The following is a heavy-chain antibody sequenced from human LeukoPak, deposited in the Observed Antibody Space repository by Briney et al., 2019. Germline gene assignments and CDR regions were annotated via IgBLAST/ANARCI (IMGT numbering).Heavy chain of an antibody. Sequence: PGRSLRLSCAASGFTFSTYGMHWVRQAPGKGLEWVAVVWYDGSNIHYVDSVKGRFTISRDNSKSTLYLQMNSLTAEDTAVYYCARGGYSGTYYFGYWGQGTLVTVSS. V-gene: IGHV3-33*01. CDR3: ARGGYSGTYYFGY. CDR2: VWYDGSNI. CDR1: GFTFSTYG. D-gene: IGHD1-26*01. J-gene: IGHJ4*02.